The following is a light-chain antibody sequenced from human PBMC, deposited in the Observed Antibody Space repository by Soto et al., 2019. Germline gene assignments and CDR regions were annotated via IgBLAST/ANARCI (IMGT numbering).Light chain of an antibody. CDR3: SSYTSSSTGV. CDR1: TSDVGGHNY. Sequence: QSALTQPASVSGSPGQSITISCTGTTSDVGGHNYVSWYQQHPGKAPKLVIYDVSNRPSGVSNRFSGSKSGNTASLTISGLQAEDEADYYCSSYTSSSTGVFGTGTKLTVL. CDR2: DVS. J-gene: IGLJ1*01. V-gene: IGLV2-14*01.